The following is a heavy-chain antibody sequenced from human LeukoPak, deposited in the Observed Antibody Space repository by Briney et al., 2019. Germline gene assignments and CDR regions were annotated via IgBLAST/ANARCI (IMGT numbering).Heavy chain of an antibody. CDR2: IYPGGGST. D-gene: IGHD4-23*01. CDR1: GYXFTSYY. Sequence: ASVKVSCKASGYXFTSYYIHWVRQAPGQGLESMGIIYPGGGSTSYAQKFQDRVTMTRDTSTSTVYMELNSLRSEDTAVYYCAKDLRWDHPGLDPWGQGTLVIVSS. J-gene: IGHJ5*02. CDR3: AKDLRWDHPGLDP. V-gene: IGHV1-46*01.